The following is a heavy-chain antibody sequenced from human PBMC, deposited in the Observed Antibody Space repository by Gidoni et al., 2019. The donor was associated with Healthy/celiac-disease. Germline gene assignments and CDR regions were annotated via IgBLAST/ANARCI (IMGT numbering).Heavy chain of an antibody. J-gene: IGHJ6*02. CDR1: GVPFSSYD. V-gene: IGHV3-13*01. CDR2: IGTAGDT. CDR3: ARGAHYYDSRSYGMDV. Sequence: EVQLVESGGGLVQPGGSLRLSFPASGVPFSSYDMHWVRPATGKGLGWVSAIGTAGDTYYPGSVKGRFTISRENAKNSLYLQMNSLSAGDTAVYYCARGAHYYDSRSYGMDVWGQGTTVTVS. D-gene: IGHD3-22*01.